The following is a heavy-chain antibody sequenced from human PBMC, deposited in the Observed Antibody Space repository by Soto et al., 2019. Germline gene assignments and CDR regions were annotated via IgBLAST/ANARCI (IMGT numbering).Heavy chain of an antibody. CDR3: ASNKLTLHLGEL. CDR2: IIPIFGIA. CDR1: GGTFSSYA. J-gene: IGHJ4*02. V-gene: IGHV1-69*04. Sequence: ASVKVSCKASGGTFSSYAISWVRQAPGQGLEWMGRIIPIFGIANYAQKFQGRVTITADKSTSTAYMELSSLRSEDTAVYYCASNKLTLHLGELWGQGTLVTVSS. D-gene: IGHD3-16*01.